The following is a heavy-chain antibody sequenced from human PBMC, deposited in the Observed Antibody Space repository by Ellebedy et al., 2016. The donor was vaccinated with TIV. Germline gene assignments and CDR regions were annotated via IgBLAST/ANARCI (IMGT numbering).Heavy chain of an antibody. CDR1: GFTFSSYG. J-gene: IGHJ4*02. Sequence: GESLKISCAASGFTFSSYGMHWVRQAPGKGLEWVAVISYDGSNKYYADSVKGRLTISRDNAKNSLYLQMNSLRAEDTAVYYCARDSAVGGFAVDYWGQGTLVTVSS. CDR3: ARDSAVGGFAVDY. CDR2: ISYDGSNK. D-gene: IGHD3-16*01. V-gene: IGHV3-30*12.